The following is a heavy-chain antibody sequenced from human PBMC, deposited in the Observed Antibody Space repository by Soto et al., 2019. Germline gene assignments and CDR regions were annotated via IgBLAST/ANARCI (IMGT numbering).Heavy chain of an antibody. CDR1: GFTFSSYA. D-gene: IGHD6-6*01. J-gene: IGHJ4*02. V-gene: IGHV3-23*01. Sequence: PGGSLRLSCAASGFTFSSYAMSWVRQAPGKGLEWVSAISGSGGSTYYADSVKGRFTISRDNSKNTLYLQMNSLRAEDTAVYYCAKDSGYSSSSRPTAHDYWGQGTLVTVSS. CDR3: AKDSGYSSSSRPTAHDY. CDR2: ISGSGGST.